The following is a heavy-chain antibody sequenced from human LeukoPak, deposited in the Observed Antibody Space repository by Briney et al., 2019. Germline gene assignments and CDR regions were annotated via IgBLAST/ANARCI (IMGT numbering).Heavy chain of an antibody. CDR3: ARGFPPGSGSRGSHAFDV. D-gene: IGHD6-19*01. CDR1: GGSFSGYY. Sequence: RASETLSLTCAVYGGSFSGYYWSWIRQPPGKGLEWIGEINHSGSTNYNPSLKSRVTISVDTSKNQFSLKLTSVTAADTAVYYCARGFPPGSGSRGSHAFDVWGQGTMVTVSS. V-gene: IGHV4-34*01. J-gene: IGHJ3*01. CDR2: INHSGST.